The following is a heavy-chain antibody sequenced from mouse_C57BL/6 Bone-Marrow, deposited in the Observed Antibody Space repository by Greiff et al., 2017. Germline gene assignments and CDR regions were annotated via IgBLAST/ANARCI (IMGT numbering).Heavy chain of an antibody. CDR2: IDPSDSYT. J-gene: IGHJ2*01. V-gene: IGHV1-50*01. Sequence: VQLQQPGAELVKPGASVKLSCKASGYTFTSYWMQWVKQRPGQGLEWIGEIDPSDSYTNYNQKFKGKATLTVDTSSSTAYMQLSSLTSEDSAVYYCARWCYLDYWGQGTTLTVSS. CDR3: ARWCYLDY. CDR1: GYTFTSYW. D-gene: IGHD1-1*02.